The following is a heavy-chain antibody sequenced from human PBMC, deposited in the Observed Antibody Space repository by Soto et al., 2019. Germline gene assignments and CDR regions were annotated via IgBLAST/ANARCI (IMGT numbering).Heavy chain of an antibody. J-gene: IGHJ6*02. CDR3: ARFRSSEKHMDV. V-gene: IGHV4-59*01. CDR2: IYYSGST. D-gene: IGHD3-10*01. CDR1: GGSISSYY. Sequence: SETLSLTCTVSGGSISSYYLSWIRQPPGKGLEWIGYIYYSGSTNYNPSLKSRVTISVDTSKNQFSLKLSSVTAADTAVYYCARFRSSEKHMDVWGQGTTVTVSS.